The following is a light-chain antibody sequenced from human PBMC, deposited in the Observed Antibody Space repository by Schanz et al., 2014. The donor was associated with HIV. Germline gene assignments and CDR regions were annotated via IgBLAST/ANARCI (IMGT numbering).Light chain of an antibody. CDR1: SGDVSVHNY. Sequence: QSALTQPPAASGSPGQSVTISCTEASGDVSVHNYVSWYQQHPGKAPKLIIFDVSERPSAVPDRFSGSKSGNTASLTVSGLQPEDEADYYCQSFDGSLGGVLFGGGTKLTVL. CDR2: DVS. V-gene: IGLV2-8*01. CDR3: QSFDGSLGGVL. J-gene: IGLJ3*02.